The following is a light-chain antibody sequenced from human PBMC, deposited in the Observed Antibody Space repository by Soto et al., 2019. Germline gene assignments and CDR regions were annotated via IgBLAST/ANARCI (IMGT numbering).Light chain of an antibody. J-gene: IGKJ2*01. CDR1: QRLSTY. V-gene: IGKV3-11*01. Sequence: DIVLTQSPATLSLSPGERATLSCGASQRLSTYLAWYQQKPGQAPRLLIYDTSKRATGVPTRFSGSGSGTGFTRTISSLEPEDFALYYCQQRSTWPPGYTFGQGTKVDIK. CDR2: DTS. CDR3: QQRSTWPPGYT.